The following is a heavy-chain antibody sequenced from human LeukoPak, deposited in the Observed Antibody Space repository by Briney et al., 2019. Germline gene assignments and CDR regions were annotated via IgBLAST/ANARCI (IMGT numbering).Heavy chain of an antibody. J-gene: IGHJ2*01. CDR2: IYTSGST. D-gene: IGHD3-9*01. Sequence: PSETLSLTCTVSGGSISSGSYYWSWIRQPAGKGLEWIGRIYTSGSTNYNPSLKSRVTISVDTSKNQFSLKLSSVTAADTAVYYCARDLADILTGYYGHFDLWGRGTLVTVSS. CDR1: GGSISSGSYY. V-gene: IGHV4-61*02. CDR3: ARDLADILTGYYGHFDL.